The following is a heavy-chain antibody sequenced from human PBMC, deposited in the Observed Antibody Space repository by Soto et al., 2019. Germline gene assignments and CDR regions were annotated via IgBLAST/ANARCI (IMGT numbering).Heavy chain of an antibody. CDR3: AKVTNYYDRSAYKGHAFDI. D-gene: IGHD3-22*01. V-gene: IGHV3-9*01. CDR1: GFTLDDYA. CDR2: ISWNSGRI. J-gene: IGHJ3*02. Sequence: EVQLVESGGGLVQPGRSLRLSCAASGFTLDDYAMHWVRQAPGKGLEWVSGISWNSGRIGYADSVKGRFTTSRDNAKNSLYLQMNSLRAEDTALYYCAKVTNYYDRSAYKGHAFDIWGRGTMVTVSS.